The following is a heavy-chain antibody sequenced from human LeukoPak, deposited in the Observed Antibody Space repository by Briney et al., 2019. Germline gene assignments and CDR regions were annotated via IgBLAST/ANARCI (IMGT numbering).Heavy chain of an antibody. CDR3: ASPRYCSGGGCQYFDY. V-gene: IGHV1-69*13. Sequence: SVKVSCKASGGTFSSYAISWVRQAPGQGLEWMGGIIPIFGTANYAQKFQGRVTITADESTSTAYMELSSLRSEDTAVYYCASPRYCSGGGCQYFDYWGQGTLVTVSS. D-gene: IGHD2-15*01. CDR1: GGTFSSYA. J-gene: IGHJ4*02. CDR2: IIPIFGTA.